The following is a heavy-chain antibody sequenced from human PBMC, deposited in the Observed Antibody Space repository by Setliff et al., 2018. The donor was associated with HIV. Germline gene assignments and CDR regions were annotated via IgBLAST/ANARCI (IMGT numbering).Heavy chain of an antibody. CDR3: GRGWVRGPIISPGTYFSYGLDV. D-gene: IGHD3-10*01. J-gene: IGHJ6*02. CDR1: GDSISSNNYY. Sequence: SETLSLTCTVSGDSISSNNYYWAWIRQSPGKVLEWIGCIFYGGAVYGSGRTFFNPSLKSRVTISVDASGRHFSLRMTSTTAADTAIYYCGRGWVRGPIISPGTYFSYGLDVWGQGTPVTVSS. CDR2: IFYGGAVYGSGRT. V-gene: IGHV4-39*07.